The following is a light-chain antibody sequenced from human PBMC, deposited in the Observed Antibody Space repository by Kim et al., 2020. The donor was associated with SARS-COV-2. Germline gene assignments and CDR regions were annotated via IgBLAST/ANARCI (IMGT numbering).Light chain of an antibody. CDR2: GAS. CDR3: QQYNSWLS. J-gene: IGKJ1*01. CDR1: QSVSSN. V-gene: IGKV3-15*01. Sequence: IVMTQSPATLSVSPGERATLSCRASQSVSSNLAWYQQIPGQAPRLLIYGASTRATGIPVRFSGSGSGTEFTLTISSLQSEDFTVYYCQQYNSWLSFGQGTKVDIK.